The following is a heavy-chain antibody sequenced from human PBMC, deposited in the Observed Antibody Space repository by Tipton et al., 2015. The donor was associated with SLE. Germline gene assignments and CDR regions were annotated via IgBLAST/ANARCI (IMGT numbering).Heavy chain of an antibody. CDR1: GFTFSSYA. Sequence: SLRLSCAASGFTFSSYAMSWVRQAPGKGLEWVSSISSSSSFIYYADSVKGRFTISRDNAKNSLYLQMNSLRAEDTAVYYCARDITRGYSYGLDYWGQGTLVTVSS. J-gene: IGHJ4*02. CDR2: ISSSSSFI. V-gene: IGHV3-21*01. D-gene: IGHD5-18*01. CDR3: ARDITRGYSYGLDY.